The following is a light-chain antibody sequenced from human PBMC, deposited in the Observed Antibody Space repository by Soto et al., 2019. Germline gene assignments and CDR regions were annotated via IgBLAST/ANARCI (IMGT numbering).Light chain of an antibody. Sequence: EIVLTQSPGTLSLSPGERATLSCRASQSVTSNYLAWYQQKPGQAPRLLIYGVSSMATGIPDRFSGSVSGTYSAPTIRRQEHEDFAVYYCQQYGNSTRYTFGQGTKLEIE. CDR1: QSVTSNY. J-gene: IGKJ2*01. V-gene: IGKV3-20*01. CDR2: GVS. CDR3: QQYGNSTRYT.